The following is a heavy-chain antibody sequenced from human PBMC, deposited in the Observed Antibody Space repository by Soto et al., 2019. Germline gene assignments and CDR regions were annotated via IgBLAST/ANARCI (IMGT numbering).Heavy chain of an antibody. Sequence: QVQLQQWGAGLLKPSETLSLTCAVYGGSFSGYYWSWIRQPPGKGLEWMGEINHSGSTNYNPSLKSRVTISVDTLKDQFSLKLCSVTAADTAVYYCARAGQLILLWQDSPRFDPWGQGTLVTVSS. CDR2: INHSGST. D-gene: IGHD2-21*01. CDR3: ARAGQLILLWQDSPRFDP. V-gene: IGHV4-34*01. J-gene: IGHJ5*02. CDR1: GGSFSGYY.